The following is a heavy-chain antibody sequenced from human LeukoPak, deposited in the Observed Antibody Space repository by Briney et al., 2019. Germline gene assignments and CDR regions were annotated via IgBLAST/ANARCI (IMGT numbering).Heavy chain of an antibody. CDR1: GFTLSTFA. CDR2: ISSNGEST. V-gene: IGHV3-64D*06. CDR3: VITPRIQLWPADYFDY. D-gene: IGHD5-18*01. J-gene: IGHJ4*02. Sequence: PGGSLRLSCSVSGFTLSTFAMHWVRQAPGNGLEYVSSISSNGESTHYADSVKGRFTISRDNSRSTLYLQMSSLRAEDTAVYYCVITPRIQLWPADYFDYWGQGTLVTVSS.